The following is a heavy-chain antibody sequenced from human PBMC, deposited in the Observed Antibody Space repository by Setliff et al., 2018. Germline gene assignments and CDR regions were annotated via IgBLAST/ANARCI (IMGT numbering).Heavy chain of an antibody. V-gene: IGHV4-59*01. CDR3: ARAVDSSGYFPYWYFDL. D-gene: IGHD3-22*01. Sequence: SETLSLTCTVSGGSIGSSFWNWIRQSPGKRLEWIGYKSNRGDTNSNPSLRSRLTMSGDTSKSQFSLNLTSVTAADTAVYFCARAVDSSGYFPYWYFDLWGRGARVTVSS. J-gene: IGHJ2*01. CDR2: KSNRGDT. CDR1: GGSIGSSF.